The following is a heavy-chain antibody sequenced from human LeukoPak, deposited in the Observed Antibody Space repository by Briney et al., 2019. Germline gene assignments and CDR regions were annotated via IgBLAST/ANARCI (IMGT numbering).Heavy chain of an antibody. V-gene: IGHV3-48*01. CDR3: AGDQEQWLGGYFDY. Sequence: PGGSLRLSCAASGFTFSSYSMNWVRQAPGKGLEWVSYISSSSSTIYYADSVKGRFTISRDNAKNSLYLQMNSLRAEDTAVYYCAGDQEQWLGGYFDYWGQGTLVTVSS. CDR2: ISSSSSTI. CDR1: GFTFSSYS. J-gene: IGHJ4*02. D-gene: IGHD6-19*01.